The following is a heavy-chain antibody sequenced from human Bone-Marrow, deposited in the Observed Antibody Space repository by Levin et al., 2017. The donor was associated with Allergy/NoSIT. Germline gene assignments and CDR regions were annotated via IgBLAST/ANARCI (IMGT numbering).Heavy chain of an antibody. J-gene: IGHJ6*02. V-gene: IGHV3-74*01. D-gene: IGHD6-13*01. Sequence: PGGSLRLSCAASGFTFSSYWMHWVRQAPGKGLMWVSRINSDGTNTVYADSVRGRFIISRDSANNPVYLRMTSLRVEDTAVYYCVRDRAAAGLNYGMDLWGQGTTVIVSS. CDR2: INSDGTNT. CDR3: VRDRAAAGLNYGMDL. CDR1: GFTFSSYW.